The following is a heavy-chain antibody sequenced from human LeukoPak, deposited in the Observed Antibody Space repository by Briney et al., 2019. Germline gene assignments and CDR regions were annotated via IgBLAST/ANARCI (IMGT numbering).Heavy chain of an antibody. CDR3: AREMGDCSSTSCPYGMDV. D-gene: IGHD2-2*01. CDR1: GYTFTSYY. V-gene: IGHV1-46*01. CDR2: INPSGGST. J-gene: IGHJ6*02. Sequence: ASVKVSCKASGYTFTSYYMHWVRQAPGQGLEWMGIINPSGGSTSYAQKFQGRVTMTRDTSTSTVYMELSSLRSEDTAVYYCAREMGDCSSTSCPYGMDVWGQGTTVTVSS.